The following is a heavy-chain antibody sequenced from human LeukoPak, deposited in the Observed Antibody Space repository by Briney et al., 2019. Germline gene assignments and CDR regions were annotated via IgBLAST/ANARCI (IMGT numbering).Heavy chain of an antibody. V-gene: IGHV3-20*04. CDR1: GFTFDDYG. Sequence: PGGSLRLSCAASGFTFDDYGMSWVRQAPGKGLEWVSGINWNGGSTGYADSVKGRFTISRDNAKNSLYLQMNSLRAEDTALYYCVRGLFGYSSGWGPSGYWGQGTLVTVSS. CDR3: VRGLFGYSSGWGPSGY. D-gene: IGHD6-19*01. J-gene: IGHJ4*02. CDR2: INWNGGST.